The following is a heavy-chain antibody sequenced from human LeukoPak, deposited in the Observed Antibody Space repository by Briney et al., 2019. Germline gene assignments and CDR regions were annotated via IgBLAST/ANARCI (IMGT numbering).Heavy chain of an antibody. J-gene: IGHJ3*02. CDR1: GYSISSGYY. Sequence: PSETLSLTCTVSGYSISSGYYWGWIRQPPGKGLEWIGSIYHSGSTYYNPSLKSRVSISVDTSKNQFSLKLNSVTAADTAVYYCARDKTYYYDSNGYRRAFDIWGQGTMVTVS. V-gene: IGHV4-38-2*02. CDR3: ARDKTYYYDSNGYRRAFDI. CDR2: IYHSGST. D-gene: IGHD3-22*01.